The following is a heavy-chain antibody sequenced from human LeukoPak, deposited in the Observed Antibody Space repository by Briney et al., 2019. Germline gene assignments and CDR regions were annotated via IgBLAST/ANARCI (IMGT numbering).Heavy chain of an antibody. CDR1: GGSFSGYY. D-gene: IGHD5-12*01. Sequence: SETLSLTCAVYGGSFSGYYWSWIRQPPGKGLEWIGEINHSGSTNYNPSLKSRVTISVEKSKNQFSLKLSSVTAADTAVYYCARGRGWLPYYFDYWGQGTLVTVSS. CDR2: INHSGST. J-gene: IGHJ4*02. CDR3: ARGRGWLPYYFDY. V-gene: IGHV4-34*01.